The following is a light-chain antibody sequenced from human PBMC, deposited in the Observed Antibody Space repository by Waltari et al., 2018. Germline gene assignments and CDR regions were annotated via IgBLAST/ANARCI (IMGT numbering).Light chain of an antibody. V-gene: IGKV3-20*01. Sequence: EIVLTQSPGTLSLSPGERATLSCRASQSVPRNYLAWYQHKPGQAPRLLIYGASSRATGIPDRFSGSGSGTDFTLTISRLEPEDFVVFFCQQHGTSPYTFGQGTKLEIK. J-gene: IGKJ2*01. CDR3: QQHGTSPYT. CDR2: GAS. CDR1: QSVPRNY.